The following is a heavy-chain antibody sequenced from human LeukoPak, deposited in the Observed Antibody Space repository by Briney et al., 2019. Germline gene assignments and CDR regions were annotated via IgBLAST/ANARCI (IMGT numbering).Heavy chain of an antibody. V-gene: IGHV5-51*01. Sequence: GESLKISSKGSGYSFTSYWIGWVREMPGKGLEWMGIIYPGDSDTRYSPSFQGQVTISADKSISTAYLQWSSLKASDTAMYYCAIRLSGNYHDYWRQGTLVTVSS. CDR3: AIRLSGNYHDY. J-gene: IGHJ4*02. CDR2: IYPGDSDT. CDR1: GYSFTSYW. D-gene: IGHD1-26*01.